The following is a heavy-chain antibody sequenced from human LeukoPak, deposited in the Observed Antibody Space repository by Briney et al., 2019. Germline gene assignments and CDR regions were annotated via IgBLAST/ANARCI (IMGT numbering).Heavy chain of an antibody. J-gene: IGHJ5*02. Sequence: SVKVSCKASGGTFSSYAISWVRQAPGQGLEWMGGIIPIFGTASYAQKFQGRVTITADESTSTAYMELSSLRSEDTAVYYCARVLLRLNWFDPWGQGTLVTVSS. CDR2: IIPIFGTA. V-gene: IGHV1-69*01. CDR3: ARVLLRLNWFDP. CDR1: GGTFSSYA.